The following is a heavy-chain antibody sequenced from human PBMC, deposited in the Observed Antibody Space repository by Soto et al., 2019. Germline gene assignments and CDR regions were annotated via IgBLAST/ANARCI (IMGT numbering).Heavy chain of an antibody. CDR3: ARSMTTVVTLDY. Sequence: SSETLSLTCTVSGGSISSSSYYWGWIRQPPGKGLEWIGSIYYSWSTYYNPSPKSRVTISVDTSKNQFSLKLSSVTAADTAVYYCARSMTTVVTLDYWGQGTLVTVSS. V-gene: IGHV4-39*01. J-gene: IGHJ4*02. CDR2: IYYSWST. D-gene: IGHD4-17*01. CDR1: GGSISSSSYY.